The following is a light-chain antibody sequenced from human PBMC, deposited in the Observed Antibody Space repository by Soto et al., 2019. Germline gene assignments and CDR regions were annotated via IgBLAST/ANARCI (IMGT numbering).Light chain of an antibody. CDR2: EGS. J-gene: IGLJ1*01. V-gene: IGLV2-23*01. CDR3: CSYAGSSTFYV. Sequence: QSAPTQPAPRSGFSGQLVPHISPGNKNDVGSYNLVSWYQQHPGKAPKLMIYEGSKRPSGVSNRFSGSKSGNTASLTISGLQAEDEADYYCCSYAGSSTFYVFGTGTKVTVL. CDR1: KNDVGSYNL.